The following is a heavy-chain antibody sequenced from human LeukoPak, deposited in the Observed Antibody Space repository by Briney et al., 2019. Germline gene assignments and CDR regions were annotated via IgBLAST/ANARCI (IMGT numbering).Heavy chain of an antibody. V-gene: IGHV4-59*01. Sequence: PSETLSLTCTVSGGSISSYYWSWIRQPPGKGLEWIGYIYYSGSTNYNPSLKSRVTISVDTSKNQFSLKLSSVTAADTAVYYCARVRYYDSSGYPKRPYYYGMDVWGQGTTVTASS. J-gene: IGHJ6*02. CDR2: IYYSGST. D-gene: IGHD3-22*01. CDR1: GGSISSYY. CDR3: ARVRYYDSSGYPKRPYYYGMDV.